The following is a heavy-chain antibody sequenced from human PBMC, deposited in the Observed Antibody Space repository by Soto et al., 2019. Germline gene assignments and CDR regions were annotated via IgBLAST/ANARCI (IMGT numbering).Heavy chain of an antibody. V-gene: IGHV1-3*01. CDR2: INAGNGNT. J-gene: IGHJ3*02. CDR3: ARRIIRIPQAFDI. Sequence: ASVKVSSKASGYTFTSYAMHWVRQAPGQGLEWMGWINAGNGNTKYSQKIQGRVTITRDTSASTAYMELSSLRSEDTAVYYCARRIIRIPQAFDILGERKMLT. CDR1: GYTFTSYA.